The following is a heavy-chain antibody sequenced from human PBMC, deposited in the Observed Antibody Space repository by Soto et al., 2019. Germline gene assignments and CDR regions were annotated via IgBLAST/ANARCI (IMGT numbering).Heavy chain of an antibody. D-gene: IGHD1-26*01. Sequence: EVQLVATGGGLIQHGGSLRLSCLASGFSVTTNYIIWVRQPPGKGLEWVSTTFTGGSTHYADSVKGRFSISRDNSKNTVYLQMNNLRVEDTAVYYCAKKPPSSIQGWAFGMEVWGQGTTVSVSS. CDR2: TFTGGST. V-gene: IGHV3-53*02. CDR1: GFSVTTNY. J-gene: IGHJ6*02. CDR3: AKKPPSSIQGWAFGMEV.